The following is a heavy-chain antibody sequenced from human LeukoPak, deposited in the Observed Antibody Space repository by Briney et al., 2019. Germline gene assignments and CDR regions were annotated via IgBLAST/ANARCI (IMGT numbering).Heavy chain of an antibody. CDR3: ARDRDCSGGSCYLDY. D-gene: IGHD2-15*01. J-gene: IGHJ4*02. CDR1: GGSIGNNY. Sequence: SETLSLTCSVSGGSIGNNYWNWIRQPPGKGLEWIANICDSGATDYNPSLKSRVAISLDTSKNQFSLKLSSVTAADTAVYYCARDRDCSGGSCYLDYWGQGTLVTVSS. CDR2: ICDSGAT. V-gene: IGHV4-59*12.